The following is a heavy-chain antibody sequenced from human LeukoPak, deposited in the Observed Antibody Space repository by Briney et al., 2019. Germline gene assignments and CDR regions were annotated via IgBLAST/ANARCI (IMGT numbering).Heavy chain of an antibody. CDR3: ARGTYSSGWLEFSDFDF. Sequence: PGGSLRLSCAASGFAFTYYHMHWVRQAPGKGLERVSYINSRSTTLYYADSVKGRFTISRDNAMNSLYLEINSLRAEDTAVYYCARGTYSSGWLEFSDFDFWGQGILVTVSS. CDR2: INSRSTTL. CDR1: GFAFTYYH. V-gene: IGHV3-48*01. D-gene: IGHD6-19*01. J-gene: IGHJ4*02.